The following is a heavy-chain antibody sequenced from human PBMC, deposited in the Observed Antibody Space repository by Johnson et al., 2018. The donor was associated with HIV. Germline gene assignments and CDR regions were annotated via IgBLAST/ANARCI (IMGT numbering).Heavy chain of an antibody. V-gene: IGHV3-53*01. CDR1: GFTVSSNY. CDR3: ARDFTAVYCGGECYAFDI. D-gene: IGHD2-21*01. Sequence: EVQLVESGGGLIQPGGSLRLSCAASGFTVSSNYMSWVRQAPGKGLEWVPVIYSGGSTYYADAVKGRFTSSRDNSKNTLYLHMNSLRAEDTAVYYCARDFTAVYCGGECYAFDIWGQGTMVSVSS. CDR2: IYSGGST. J-gene: IGHJ3*02.